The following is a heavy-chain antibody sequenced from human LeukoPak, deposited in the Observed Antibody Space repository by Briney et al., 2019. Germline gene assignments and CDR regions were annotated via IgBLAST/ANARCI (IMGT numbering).Heavy chain of an antibody. CDR3: ARAPAGTLLYYYYYMDV. V-gene: IGHV4-34*01. J-gene: IGHJ6*03. CDR1: GGAFSGYY. D-gene: IGHD6-19*01. Sequence: SETLSRTCAVYGGAFSGYYWSWIRQPPGKGLEWIGEINHSGSTNYNPSLKSRVTISVDTSKNQFSLKLSSVTAADTAVYYCARAPAGTLLYYYYYMDVWGKGTTVTVSS. CDR2: INHSGST.